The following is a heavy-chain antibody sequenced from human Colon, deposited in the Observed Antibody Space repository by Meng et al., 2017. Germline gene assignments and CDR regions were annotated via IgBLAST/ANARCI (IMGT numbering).Heavy chain of an antibody. Sequence: QLQLQLAGEGLLKPSQTLSLTSTVSGASIKSYFWGWLRQAPGKGLEWIASIYYSGRTDYNPSLKSRVAISVDTSKSHFSLNLSSVTAADTAVYYCATSDRVPGWFDPWGQGTLVTVSS. CDR2: IYYSGRT. CDR3: ATSDRVPGWFDP. V-gene: IGHV4-59*01. D-gene: IGHD3-10*01. J-gene: IGHJ5*02. CDR1: GASIKSYF.